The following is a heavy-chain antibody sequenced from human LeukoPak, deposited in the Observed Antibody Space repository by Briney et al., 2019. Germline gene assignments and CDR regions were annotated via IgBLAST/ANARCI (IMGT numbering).Heavy chain of an antibody. D-gene: IGHD3-22*01. Sequence: SGTLSLTCAVSGGSISRSNWWSWIRQPPGKGLEWIGYIYYSGSTYYNPSLKSRVTISVDTSKNQFSLKLSSVTAADTAVYYCARARTEYYYDSSGCAFDIWGQGTMVTVSS. CDR1: GGSISRSNW. CDR2: IYYSGST. J-gene: IGHJ3*02. V-gene: IGHV4-30-4*01. CDR3: ARARTEYYYDSSGCAFDI.